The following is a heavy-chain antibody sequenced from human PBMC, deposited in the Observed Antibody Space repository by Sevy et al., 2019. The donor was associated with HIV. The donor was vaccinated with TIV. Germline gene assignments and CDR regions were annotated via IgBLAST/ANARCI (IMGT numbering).Heavy chain of an antibody. D-gene: IGHD6-13*01. CDR1: GFTFSNYG. Sequence: GGSLRLSCAASGFTFSNYGMHWVRQVPVKGLEWVTFIRYDGSDKYYAASVKGRFTISRDDSKNTLYLQMDSLTPEDTAIYYCAKDLAGPGRRYFDYWGQGTLVTVSS. CDR3: AKDLAGPGRRYFDY. J-gene: IGHJ4*02. V-gene: IGHV3-30*02. CDR2: IRYDGSDK.